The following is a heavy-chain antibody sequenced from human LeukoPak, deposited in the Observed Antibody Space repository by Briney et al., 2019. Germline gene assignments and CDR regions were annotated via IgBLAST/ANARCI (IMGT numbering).Heavy chain of an antibody. J-gene: IGHJ6*03. Sequence: ASVKVSCKASGYTFTGYYMHWVRQAPGQGLEWMGWINPNSGGTNYAQKLQGRVTMTRDTSISTAYMELSRLRSDDTAVYYCATKYYGSGSSYRSYYYYYMDVWGKGTTVTISS. CDR3: ATKYYGSGSSYRSYYYYYMDV. D-gene: IGHD3-10*01. CDR2: INPNSGGT. CDR1: GYTFTGYY. V-gene: IGHV1-2*02.